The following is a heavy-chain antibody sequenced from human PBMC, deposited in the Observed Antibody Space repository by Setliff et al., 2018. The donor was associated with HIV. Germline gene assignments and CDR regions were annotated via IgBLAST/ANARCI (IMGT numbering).Heavy chain of an antibody. D-gene: IGHD1-26*01. Sequence: SETLSLTCTVSGGSISSHYWSWIRQPPGKGLEWIGYIYYSGSTNYNPSLKSRVTISVDTSKKQFSLKLDSVTAADTAVYYCARVQWDLLYVPDAFDIWGQGIMVTVSS. J-gene: IGHJ3*02. CDR2: IYYSGST. CDR1: GGSISSHY. CDR3: ARVQWDLLYVPDAFDI. V-gene: IGHV4-59*11.